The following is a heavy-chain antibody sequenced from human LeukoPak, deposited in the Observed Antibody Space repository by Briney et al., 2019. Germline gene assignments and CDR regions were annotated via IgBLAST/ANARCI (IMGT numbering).Heavy chain of an antibody. Sequence: GGSLRLSCAASGFTFSSYWMHWVRQAPGKGLVWVSRINSDGSSTSYADSVKGRFTISRDNAKNTLYLQMNSLRAEDTAVYYCARVLVRGVIIQAPADYWGQGTLVTVSS. D-gene: IGHD3-10*01. J-gene: IGHJ4*02. V-gene: IGHV3-74*01. CDR2: INSDGSST. CDR1: GFTFSSYW. CDR3: ARVLVRGVIIQAPADY.